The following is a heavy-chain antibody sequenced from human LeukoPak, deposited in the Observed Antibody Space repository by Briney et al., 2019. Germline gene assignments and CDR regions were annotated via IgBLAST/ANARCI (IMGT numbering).Heavy chain of an antibody. J-gene: IGHJ4*02. V-gene: IGHV3-30*03. CDR3: ALFGYSFDY. D-gene: IGHD3-10*01. CDR1: GFTFSSYG. Sequence: HAGGSLGLSCAASGFTFSSYGMHWVRQAPGKGLEWVAVISYDGSNKYYADSVKGRFTISRDNSKNTPYLQMSSLRAEDTAVYYCALFGYSFDYWGQGTLVTVSS. CDR2: ISYDGSNK.